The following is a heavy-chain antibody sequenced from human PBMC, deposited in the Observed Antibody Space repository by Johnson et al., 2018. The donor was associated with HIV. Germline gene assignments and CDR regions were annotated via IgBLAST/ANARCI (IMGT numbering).Heavy chain of an antibody. V-gene: IGHV3-11*04. Sequence: QVQLVESGGGLVKPGGSLRLSCAASRFTFSDYYMSWIRQTPGKGLEWVSYISSSGSTICSADSVKGRFTISRDNAKNSLYLQMSSLRVEDTAVYYCATRDPTYRPGAFDIWGQGTTVTVSS. D-gene: IGHD1-14*01. CDR2: ISSSGSTI. CDR3: ATRDPTYRPGAFDI. CDR1: RFTFSDYY. J-gene: IGHJ3*02.